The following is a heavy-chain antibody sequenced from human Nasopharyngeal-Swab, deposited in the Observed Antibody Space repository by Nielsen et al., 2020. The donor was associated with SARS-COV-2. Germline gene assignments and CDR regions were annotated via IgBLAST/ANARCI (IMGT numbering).Heavy chain of an antibody. V-gene: IGHV4-39*01. D-gene: IGHD6-6*01. CDR3: ARALLYSSSSDGY. CDR1: GGSISSSSYY. J-gene: IGHJ4*02. CDR2: IYYSGST. Sequence: SGTLSVSCTVSGGSISSSSYYWVWIRQRPGKGLERIGSIYYSGSTYYNPSLKSRVTISVDTSKNQFSLKLSSVTAADTAVYYWARALLYSSSSDGYWGQGTLVTVSS.